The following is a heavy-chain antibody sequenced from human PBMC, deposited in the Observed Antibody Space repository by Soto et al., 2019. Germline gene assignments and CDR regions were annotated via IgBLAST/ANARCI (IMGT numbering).Heavy chain of an antibody. CDR1: GFTFCSYG. D-gene: IGHD3-9*01. CDR2: IWYDGSNK. J-gene: IGHJ6*02. V-gene: IGHV3-33*01. Sequence: GGSLRLSCAASGFTFCSYGMHWVRQAPGPGLEWVAAIWYDGSNKYYADSVTGRFTISRDNSKNTLYLQMNSMRAEDTAMYYCGRPLTEAYYGMDAWGQGTTVTVSS. CDR3: GRPLTEAYYGMDA.